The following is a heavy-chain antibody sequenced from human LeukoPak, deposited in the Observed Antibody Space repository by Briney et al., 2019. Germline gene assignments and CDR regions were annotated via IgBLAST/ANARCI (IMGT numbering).Heavy chain of an antibody. CDR3: ARAPPPYSSGWFQYYFDY. J-gene: IGHJ4*02. CDR2: ISSSSSTI. V-gene: IGHV3-48*01. CDR1: GFTFSSYS. Sequence: GGSLRLSCTASGFTFSSYSMNWVRQAPGKGLEWVSYISSSSSTIYYADSVKGRFTISRDNAKNSLYLQMNSLRAEDTAVYYCARAPPPYSSGWFQYYFDYWGQGTLVTVSS. D-gene: IGHD6-19*01.